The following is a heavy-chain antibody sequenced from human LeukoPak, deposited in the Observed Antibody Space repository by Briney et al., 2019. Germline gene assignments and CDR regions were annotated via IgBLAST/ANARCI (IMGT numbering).Heavy chain of an antibody. CDR1: GGSISSSSYY. Sequence: SETLSLTCTVSGGSISSSSYYWGWIRQPPGKGLEWIGSIYYSGSTYYNPSLKSRVTISVDTSKNQFSLKLSSVTAADTAVYYCARDSLRREYQLLFRWFDPWGQGTLVTVSS. D-gene: IGHD2-2*01. J-gene: IGHJ5*02. CDR2: IYYSGST. V-gene: IGHV4-39*07. CDR3: ARDSLRREYQLLFRWFDP.